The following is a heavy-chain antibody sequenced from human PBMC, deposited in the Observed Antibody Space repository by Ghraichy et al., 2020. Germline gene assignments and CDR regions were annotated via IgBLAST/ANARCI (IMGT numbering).Heavy chain of an antibody. CDR1: GFIFSEYP. Sequence: GGSLRLSCAASGFIFSEYPMHWVRQGPDKGLECVAVISSDGTFTYYPDSVRGRFFISRDRSRSTLLLHMNTLRPEDTALYYCARQPITRLWYFDLWGRCTLVTVSS. CDR3: ARQPITRLWYFDL. D-gene: IGHD5-24*01. J-gene: IGHJ2*01. CDR2: ISSDGTFT. V-gene: IGHV3-30*04.